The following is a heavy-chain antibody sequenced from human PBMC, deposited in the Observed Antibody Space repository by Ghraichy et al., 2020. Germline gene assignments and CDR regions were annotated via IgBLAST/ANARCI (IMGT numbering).Heavy chain of an antibody. CDR3: ASGGSPIVDWFDP. Sequence: SVKVSCKASGGTFSSYAISWVRQAPVQGLEWMGAIIPIFGTANYAQKFQGRVTITADESTSTAYMELSSLRSEDTAVYYCASGGSPIVDWFDPWGQGTLVTVSS. J-gene: IGHJ5*02. D-gene: IGHD2-21*01. CDR1: GGTFSSYA. V-gene: IGHV1-69*13. CDR2: IIPIFGTA.